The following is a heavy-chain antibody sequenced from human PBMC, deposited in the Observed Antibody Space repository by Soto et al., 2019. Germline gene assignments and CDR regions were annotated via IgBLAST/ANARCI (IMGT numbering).Heavy chain of an antibody. Sequence: EVQLMESGGGLVQPGGSLRLSCAASGFTFSGYNMNWVRQAPGKGLEWISCIKSDSSGTWYADSVKGRFTMSRDNAKNSLYLQMNSLRDEDTAVYFCARDSNWSSDYWGQGTLVAVSS. CDR1: GFTFSGYN. D-gene: IGHD1-1*01. V-gene: IGHV3-48*02. CDR2: IKSDSSGT. CDR3: ARDSNWSSDY. J-gene: IGHJ4*02.